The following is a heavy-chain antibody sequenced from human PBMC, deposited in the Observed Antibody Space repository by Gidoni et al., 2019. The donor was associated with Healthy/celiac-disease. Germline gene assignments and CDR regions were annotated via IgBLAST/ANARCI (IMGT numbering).Heavy chain of an antibody. Sequence: LQLQASGPGLVKPSETLSLTCTLAGRSISSRSYYWGWIRQPPGKGLEWIGSIYYSGSTYYNPSLKRRVTISVDTSKNQFSLKLSSVTAADTAVYYCASWPGGYMDVWGKGTTVTVSS. V-gene: IGHV4-39*01. CDR3: ASWPGGYMDV. CDR2: IYYSGST. CDR1: GRSISSRSYY. J-gene: IGHJ6*03. D-gene: IGHD3-10*01.